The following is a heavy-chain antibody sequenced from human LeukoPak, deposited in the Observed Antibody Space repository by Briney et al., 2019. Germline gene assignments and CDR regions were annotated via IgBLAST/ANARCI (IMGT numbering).Heavy chain of an antibody. Sequence: GGTLRLSCAASGFSFRSHGMSWVRQAPGKGLECVSGISPRGDITYYKDSVRGRFTISRDNFKNTVSLQLNSLRAEDTAMYYCAKDDDWGRFNHWGQGTLVTVSS. J-gene: IGHJ1*01. CDR2: ISPRGDIT. CDR1: GFSFRSHG. V-gene: IGHV3-23*01. D-gene: IGHD3-16*01. CDR3: AKDDDWGRFNH.